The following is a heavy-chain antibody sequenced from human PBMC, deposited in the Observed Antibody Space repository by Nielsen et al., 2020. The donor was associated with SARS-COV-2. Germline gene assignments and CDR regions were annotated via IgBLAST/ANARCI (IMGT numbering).Heavy chain of an antibody. V-gene: IGHV1-3*01. CDR3: ARDLVVGATTWYYMDV. CDR2: INAGNGNT. J-gene: IGHJ6*03. D-gene: IGHD1-26*01. CDR1: GYTFTSYA. Sequence: ASVKVSCKASGYTFTSYAMHWVRQAPGQRLEWMGWINAGNGNTKYSQKFQGRVTITRDTSASTAYIELSSLRSEDTAVYYCARDLVVGATTWYYMDVWGKGTTVTVSS.